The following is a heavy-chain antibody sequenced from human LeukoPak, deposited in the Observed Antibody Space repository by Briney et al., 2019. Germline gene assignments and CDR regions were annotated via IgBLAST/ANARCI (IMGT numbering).Heavy chain of an antibody. CDR3: ARHENIFSTFDM. D-gene: IGHD3-9*01. CDR1: GYSFTSYW. CDR2: IDPSDSYT. V-gene: IGHV5-10-1*01. J-gene: IGHJ3*02. Sequence: GESLKISCKGSGYSFTSYWITWVRQMPGKGLEWMGRIDPSDSYTNYSPSFQGHVTISADKSISTAYLQWSSLKASDPAIYYCARHENIFSTFDMWGQGTMVTVSS.